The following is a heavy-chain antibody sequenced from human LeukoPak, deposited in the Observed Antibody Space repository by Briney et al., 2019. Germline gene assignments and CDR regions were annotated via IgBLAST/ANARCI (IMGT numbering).Heavy chain of an antibody. CDR2: INPNSGGT. V-gene: IGHV1-2*02. D-gene: IGHD3-10*01. J-gene: IGHJ4*02. CDR3: ARSITMVRGVQYYFDY. CDR1: GYTFTSYG. Sequence: ASVKVSCKASGYTFTSYGISWVRQAPGQGLEWMGWINPNSGGTNYAQKFQGRVTMTRDTSISTAYMELSRLRSDDTAVYYCARSITMVRGVQYYFDYWGQGTLVTVSS.